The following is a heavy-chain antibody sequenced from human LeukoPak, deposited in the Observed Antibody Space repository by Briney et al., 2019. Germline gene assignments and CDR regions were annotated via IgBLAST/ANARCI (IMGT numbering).Heavy chain of an antibody. D-gene: IGHD6-13*01. J-gene: IGHJ6*02. V-gene: IGHV3-11*01. Sequence: PGGSLRLSCAASGFTFSDYYMSRIRQAPGKGLEWVSYISSSGSTIYYADSVKGRFTISRDNAKNSLYLQMNSLRAEDTAVYYCARDPLGAAAFYYYGMDVWGQGTTVTVSS. CDR1: GFTFSDYY. CDR3: ARDPLGAAAFYYYGMDV. CDR2: ISSSGSTI.